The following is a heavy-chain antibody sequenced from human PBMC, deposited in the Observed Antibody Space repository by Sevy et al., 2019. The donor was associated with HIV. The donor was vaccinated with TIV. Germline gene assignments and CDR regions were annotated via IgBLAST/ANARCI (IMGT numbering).Heavy chain of an antibody. D-gene: IGHD6-6*01. CDR1: GFTFSSYS. CDR2: ISSSSSTI. CDR3: ARDWYSSSSGLLL. V-gene: IGHV3-48*01. J-gene: IGHJ4*02. Sequence: GGSLRLSCAASGFTFSSYSMNWVRQAPGKGLEWVSYISSSSSTIYYADSVKGRFTISRDNAKNSLYLQMKSLRAEDTAVYYCARDWYSSSSGLLLWGQGTLVTVSS.